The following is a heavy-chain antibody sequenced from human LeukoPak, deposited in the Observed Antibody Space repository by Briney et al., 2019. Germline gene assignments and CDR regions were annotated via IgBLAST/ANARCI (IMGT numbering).Heavy chain of an antibody. Sequence: AGGSLRLSCAASGFTFSGSAMHWVRQASGKGLEWVGRIRSKANSYATAYAASVKGRFTISRDDSKNTAYLQMNSLKTEDTAVYYCTRHSPPYDSSGYYHSRHYYYYMDVWGKGTTVTVSS. CDR2: IRSKANSYAT. CDR1: GFTFSGSA. V-gene: IGHV3-73*01. CDR3: TRHSPPYDSSGYYHSRHYYYYMDV. J-gene: IGHJ6*03. D-gene: IGHD3-22*01.